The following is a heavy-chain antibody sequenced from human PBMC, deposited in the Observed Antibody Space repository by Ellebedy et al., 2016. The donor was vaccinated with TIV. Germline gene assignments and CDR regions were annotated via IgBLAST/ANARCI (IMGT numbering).Heavy chain of an antibody. CDR1: GGSISGSSSY. CDR3: VRQWPYVDTGY. D-gene: IGHD5-18*01. CDR2: VYYSGST. V-gene: IGHV4-39*01. J-gene: IGHJ4*02. Sequence: MPSETLSLTCTVSGGSISGSSSYWGWTRQPRGNGLEWIGIVYYSGSTSYNPSLKSRFTISAVTSKNQFALKLTSVTAADTAVYYGVRQWPYVDTGYWGQGILVTVSS.